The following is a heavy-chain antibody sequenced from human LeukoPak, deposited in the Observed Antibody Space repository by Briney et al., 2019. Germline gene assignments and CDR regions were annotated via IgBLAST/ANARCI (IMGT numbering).Heavy chain of an antibody. CDR1: GGSISSYY. V-gene: IGHV4-4*07. J-gene: IGHJ4*02. CDR3: ARSLGYCSSTSCLAGY. CDR2: IYTSGST. D-gene: IGHD2-2*01. Sequence: SETLSLTCTVSGGSISSYYWSWIRQPAGKGLEWIGRIYTSGSTNYNPSLKSRVTMSVDTSKNQFSLKLSSVTAADTAVYYCARSLGYCSSTSCLAGYWGQGTLVTVSS.